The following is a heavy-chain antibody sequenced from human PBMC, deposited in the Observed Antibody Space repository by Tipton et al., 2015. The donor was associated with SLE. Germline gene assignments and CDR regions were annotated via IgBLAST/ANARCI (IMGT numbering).Heavy chain of an antibody. J-gene: IGHJ4*02. CDR2: INHSGST. V-gene: IGHV4-34*01. Sequence: TLSLTCAVYGGSLSGYYWSWIRQPPGKGLEWIGEINHSGSTNYNPSLKSRVTISVDTSKNQFSLKLNSVTAADTAVFYCARVGSGWSEDYFDYWGQGTLVTVSS. CDR1: GGSLSGYY. D-gene: IGHD6-19*01. CDR3: ARVGSGWSEDYFDY.